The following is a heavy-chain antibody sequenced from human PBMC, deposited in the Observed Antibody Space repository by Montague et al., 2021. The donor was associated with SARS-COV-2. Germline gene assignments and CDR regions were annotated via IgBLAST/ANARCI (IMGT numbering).Heavy chain of an antibody. CDR3: ANFRRTQLLFGTFYYGMDV. Sequence: SETLSLTCTVFGGSISSYYWSWIRQPPGRGLQWTGYISYSGSTNYNPSLKSRVTISVDTSKYHFTLTLSSVTVAATAVDYCANFRRTQLLFGTFYYGMDVWGQGTTVTVSS. J-gene: IGHJ6*02. D-gene: IGHD2-2*01. CDR1: GGSISSYY. CDR2: ISYSGST. V-gene: IGHV4-59*01.